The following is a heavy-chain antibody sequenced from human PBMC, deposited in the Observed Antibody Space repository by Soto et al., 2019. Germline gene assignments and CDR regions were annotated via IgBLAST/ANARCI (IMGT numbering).Heavy chain of an antibody. CDR2: IRQDGNEK. D-gene: IGHD6-19*01. V-gene: IGHV3-7*05. CDR1: GFTFTTFW. J-gene: IGHJ4*02. CDR3: VRGVSGFYGY. Sequence: EVQLVQSGGGLVQPGGSLRLSCGASGFTFTTFWMTWVRQIPGKGLQWVANIRQDGNEKYYVDSVRGRFTISRDNANNSLYLQMTNLRVEDTAVYYCVRGVSGFYGYWGQGTLVTVSS.